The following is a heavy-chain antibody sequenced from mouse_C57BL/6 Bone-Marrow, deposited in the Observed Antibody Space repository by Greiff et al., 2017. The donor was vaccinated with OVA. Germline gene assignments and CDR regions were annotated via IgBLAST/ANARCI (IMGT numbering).Heavy chain of an antibody. D-gene: IGHD2-4*01. CDR3: ARHMDDYDDQGDYAMDY. V-gene: IGHV5-9*01. CDR2: ISGGGGNT. J-gene: IGHJ4*01. Sequence: DVKLQESGGGLVKPGGSLKLSCAASGFTFSSYTMSWVRQTPEKRLEWVATISGGGGNTYYPARVKGRFTISRDNAKNTLYLQMSSLRSEDTALYYCARHMDDYDDQGDYAMDYWGQGTSVTVSS. CDR1: GFTFSSYT.